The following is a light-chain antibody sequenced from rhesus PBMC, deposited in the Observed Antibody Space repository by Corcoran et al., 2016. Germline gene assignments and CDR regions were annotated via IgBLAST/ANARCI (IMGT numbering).Light chain of an antibody. CDR2: YDD. J-gene: IGLJ6*01. V-gene: IGLV3-44*01. CDR3: QVWDTSGDV. CDR1: TIGTEV. Sequence: SYDLAQPPSVSVSPGQTANITCGGDTIGTEVVNWYHQRPPAAPVLVISYDDQRPSGIPERFSGSKSGDTATLTISGVEAGDEADYYCQVWDTSGDVFGSGTKLTVL.